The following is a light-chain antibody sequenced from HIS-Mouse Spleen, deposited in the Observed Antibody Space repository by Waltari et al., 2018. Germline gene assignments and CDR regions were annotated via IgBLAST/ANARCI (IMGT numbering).Light chain of an antibody. CDR3: CSYAGSSTWV. CDR2: EGS. J-gene: IGLJ3*02. V-gene: IGLV2-23*01. Sequence: QSALTQPASVSGSPGQSITISCTGTSSDVGSYNLVSWYQQHPGKAPKLMVYEGSKRPSGVSKRFPGSKSGNTASLTSSGLQAEDEADYYCCSYAGSSTWVFGGGTKLTVL. CDR1: SSDVGSYNL.